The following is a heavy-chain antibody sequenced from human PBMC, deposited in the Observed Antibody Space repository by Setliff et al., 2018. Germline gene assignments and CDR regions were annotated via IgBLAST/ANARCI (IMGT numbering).Heavy chain of an antibody. CDR1: GGSISNYY. J-gene: IGHJ4*02. V-gene: IGHV4-59*12. Sequence: SETLSLTCTVSGGSISNYYWSWIRQPPGKGLEWIGYIYYSGSTNYNPSLKSRVTISVDTSKNQFSLRLSSVTAADTAVYYCARDNTMVGATDYWGLGTLVTVSS. D-gene: IGHD1-26*01. CDR3: ARDNTMVGATDY. CDR2: IYYSGST.